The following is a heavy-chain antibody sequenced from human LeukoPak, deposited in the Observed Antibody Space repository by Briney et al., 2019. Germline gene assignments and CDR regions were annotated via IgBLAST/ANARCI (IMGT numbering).Heavy chain of an antibody. CDR1: GGSFSGYY. J-gene: IGHJ4*02. CDR3: ATSMTTVTPDY. Sequence: SETLSLTCAVYGGSFSGYYWSWIRQPPGKGLEWIGEINHSGSTNYNPSLKSRVTISVDTSKDQFSLKLSSVTAADTAVYYCATSMTTVTPDYWGQGTLVTVSS. V-gene: IGHV4-34*01. CDR2: INHSGST. D-gene: IGHD4-11*01.